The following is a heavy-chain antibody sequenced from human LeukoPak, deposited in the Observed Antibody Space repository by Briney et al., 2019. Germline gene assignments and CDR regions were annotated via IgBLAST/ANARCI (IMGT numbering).Heavy chain of an antibody. CDR3: ARNAYYDFWSGYYGTKSGDYYYYMDV. CDR1: GFTFRSYG. D-gene: IGHD3-3*01. Sequence: GGSLRLSCAASGFTFRSYGMHWVRQAPGKGREWVAVIWYDGSIKYYADSVKGRFTISRDNSKNTLYLQMNSLRAEDTAVYYCARNAYYDFWSGYYGTKSGDYYYYMDVWGKGTTVTVSS. J-gene: IGHJ6*03. V-gene: IGHV3-33*01. CDR2: IWYDGSIK.